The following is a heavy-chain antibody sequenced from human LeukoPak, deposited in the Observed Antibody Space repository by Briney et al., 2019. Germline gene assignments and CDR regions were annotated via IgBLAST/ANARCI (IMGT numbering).Heavy chain of an antibody. V-gene: IGHV4-30-2*01. CDR1: GGSISSGGYS. Sequence: PSETLSLTCAVSGGSISSGGYSWSWIRQPPGKDLERIGYIYHSGSTYYNPSLKSRVTISVDRSKNQFSLKRSCVTAADTAVYYCARGVTMVRGVIIRQFDYWGQGTLVTAAS. CDR2: IYHSGST. D-gene: IGHD3-10*01. J-gene: IGHJ4*02. CDR3: ARGVTMVRGVIIRQFDY.